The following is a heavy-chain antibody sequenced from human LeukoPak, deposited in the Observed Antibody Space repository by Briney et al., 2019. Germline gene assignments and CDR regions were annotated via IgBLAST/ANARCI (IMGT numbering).Heavy chain of an antibody. Sequence: PGGSLRLSCAASGFTFSSYGMHWVRQAPGKGLEWVSAISGSGGSTYYADSVKGRFTISRDNSKNTLYLQMNSLRAEDTAVYYCAKGLRFLEWLSNDAFDIWGQGTMVTVSS. V-gene: IGHV3-23*01. J-gene: IGHJ3*02. D-gene: IGHD3-3*01. CDR1: GFTFSSYG. CDR3: AKGLRFLEWLSNDAFDI. CDR2: ISGSGGST.